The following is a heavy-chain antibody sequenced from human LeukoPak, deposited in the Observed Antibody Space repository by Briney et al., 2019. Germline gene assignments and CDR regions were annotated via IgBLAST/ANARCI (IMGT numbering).Heavy chain of an antibody. V-gene: IGHV4-4*07. J-gene: IGHJ4*02. Sequence: SETLSLTCTVSGASISNYYWNWIRQPAGKGLEWIGRIYVSGSTNYDPSLKNRDTMSVDTSKSQFSLKLDSVTAADTAVYYCAGRNYYDSSGYFFGYWGQGILVTVSS. CDR3: AGRNYYDSSGYFFGY. D-gene: IGHD3-22*01. CDR2: IYVSGST. CDR1: GASISNYY.